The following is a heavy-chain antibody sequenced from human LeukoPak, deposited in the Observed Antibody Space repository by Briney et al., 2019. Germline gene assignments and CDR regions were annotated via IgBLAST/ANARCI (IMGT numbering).Heavy chain of an antibody. D-gene: IGHD2/OR15-2a*01. CDR2: IYYSGST. J-gene: IGHJ4*02. CDR3: AGHHPRNTVDF. V-gene: IGHV4-59*08. Sequence: PSETLSLTCTVSGGSISSYYWSWIRQPPGKGLEWIGYIYYSGSTNYNPSLKSRVTISVDTSKNQFSLKLSSVTAADTAVYYCAGHHPRNTVDFWGQGTLSPSPQ. CDR1: GGSISSYY.